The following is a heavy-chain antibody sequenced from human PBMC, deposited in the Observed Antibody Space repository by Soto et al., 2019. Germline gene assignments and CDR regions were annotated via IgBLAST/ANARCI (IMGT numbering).Heavy chain of an antibody. D-gene: IGHD4-17*01. V-gene: IGHV4-59*01. Sequence: SETLSLTCTVSGGSISSYYWSWIRQPPGKGLEWIGYIYYSGSTNYNPSLKSRVTISVDTSKNQFSLKLSSVTAADTAVYYCARSDGDYVENYFDYWGQGTLVTVSS. CDR3: ARSDGDYVENYFDY. CDR1: GGSISSYY. J-gene: IGHJ4*02. CDR2: IYYSGST.